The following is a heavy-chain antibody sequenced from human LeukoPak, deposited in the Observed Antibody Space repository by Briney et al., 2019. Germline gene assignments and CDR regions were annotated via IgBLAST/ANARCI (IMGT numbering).Heavy chain of an antibody. J-gene: IGHJ4*02. CDR3: ARDLDGSGYYPDY. V-gene: IGHV1-46*01. CDR1: GYTFTSFY. D-gene: IGHD3-22*01. Sequence: ASVKVSCKASGYTFTSFYMHWVRQTPGQGLEWMGIINPSGGSTSYAQKFQGRVTMTRDTSTNTVYVELSSLISEDTAVYYCARDLDGSGYYPDYWGQGTLVTVSS. CDR2: INPSGGST.